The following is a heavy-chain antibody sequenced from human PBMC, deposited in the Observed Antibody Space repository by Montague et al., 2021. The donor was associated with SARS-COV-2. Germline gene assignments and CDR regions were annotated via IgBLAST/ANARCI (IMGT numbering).Heavy chain of an antibody. D-gene: IGHD2-2*01. CDR3: ARIPVGSKYYFDF. V-gene: IGHV6-1*01. CDR2: TYYRSKWYN. Sequence: CAISGDSVSSNIATWNWNRQSPSRGLEWLGRTYYRSKWYNDYAESVKSRITIDPDTSKHQFSLHLNSVTPEDTAVYYCARIPVGSKYYFDFWGQGTLVTVSP. CDR1: GDSVSSNIAT. J-gene: IGHJ4*02.